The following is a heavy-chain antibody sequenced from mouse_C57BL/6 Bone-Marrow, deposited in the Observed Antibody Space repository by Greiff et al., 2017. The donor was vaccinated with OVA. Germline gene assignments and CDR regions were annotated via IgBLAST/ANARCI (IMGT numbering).Heavy chain of an antibody. Sequence: VQLQQSGAELARPGASVKLSCKASGYTFTSYGISWVKQRTGQGLEWIGEIYPRSGNTHYNEKFKGKATLTADKSSSTAYMELRSLTSEDSAVYFCARHYYYGSSYGYFDVWGTGTTVTVSS. D-gene: IGHD1-1*01. CDR1: GYTFTSYG. CDR3: ARHYYYGSSYGYFDV. V-gene: IGHV1-81*01. CDR2: IYPRSGNT. J-gene: IGHJ1*03.